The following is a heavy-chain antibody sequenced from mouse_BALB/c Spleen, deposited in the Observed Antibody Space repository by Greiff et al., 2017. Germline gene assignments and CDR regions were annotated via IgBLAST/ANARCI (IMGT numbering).Heavy chain of an antibody. V-gene: IGHV2-6-4*01. CDR1: GFSLSRYS. J-gene: IGHJ2*01. D-gene: IGHD1-1*01. Sequence: VQLVESGPGLVAPSQSLSITCTVSGFSLSRYSVHWVRQPPGKGLEWLGMIWGGGSTDYNSALKSRLSISKDNSKSQVFLKMNSLQTDDTAMYYCAKSSLYGSSHFDYWGQGTTLTVSS. CDR2: IWGGGST. CDR3: AKSSLYGSSHFDY.